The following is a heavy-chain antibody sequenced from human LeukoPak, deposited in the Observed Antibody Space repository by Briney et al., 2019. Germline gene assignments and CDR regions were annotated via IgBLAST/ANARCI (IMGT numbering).Heavy chain of an antibody. CDR2: INTNSGDT. Sequence: ASVGVSCKASGYTFTGYYMHWVRQAPGQGLEWMGWINTNSGDTIYEPKFQVRVTMTRDTSIGTAYQELSRLRSDDTAVYYCARVPNCGVDCYYFDYWGQGTLVTVSA. CDR1: GYTFTGYY. D-gene: IGHD2-21*02. V-gene: IGHV1-2*02. J-gene: IGHJ4*02. CDR3: ARVPNCGVDCYYFDY.